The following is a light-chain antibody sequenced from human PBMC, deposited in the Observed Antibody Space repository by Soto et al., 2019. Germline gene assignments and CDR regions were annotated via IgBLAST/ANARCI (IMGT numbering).Light chain of an antibody. CDR1: QSVSSSY. CDR2: GAS. J-gene: IGKJ1*01. CDR3: QQYDGSPRT. V-gene: IGKV3-20*01. Sequence: EIVMTQSAATLSVSPGERATLSCRASQSVSSSYLAWYQQKPGQAPRLLIYGASSRATGIPDRFTGSGSGTDFTLTISRLEPEDFAVYYCQQYDGSPRTFGQGTKVDIK.